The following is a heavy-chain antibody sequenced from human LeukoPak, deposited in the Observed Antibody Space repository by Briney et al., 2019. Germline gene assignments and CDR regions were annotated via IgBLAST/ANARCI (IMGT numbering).Heavy chain of an antibody. CDR2: TKQDGSDK. CDR3: AKDRAAGVNDAFDI. V-gene: IGHV3-7*01. CDR1: GFTFSSYW. D-gene: IGHD6-13*01. Sequence: GGSLRLSCAASGFTFSSYWMSWVRQAPGKGLEWVANTKQDGSDKYYVDSVKGRFTISRDNAKNSLYLQMNSLRTEDTAVYYCAKDRAAGVNDAFDIRGQGTMVTVSS. J-gene: IGHJ3*02.